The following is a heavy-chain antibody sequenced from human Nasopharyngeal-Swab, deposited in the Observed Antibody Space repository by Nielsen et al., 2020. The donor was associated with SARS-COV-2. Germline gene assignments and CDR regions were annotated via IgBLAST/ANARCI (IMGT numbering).Heavy chain of an antibody. D-gene: IGHD3-3*01. CDR1: GGSISSSSYY. CDR2: IYYSGST. V-gene: IGHV4-39*01. J-gene: IGHJ3*02. Sequence: SETLSLTCTVSGGSISSSSYYWVWIRQPPGKGLEWIGSIYYSGSTYYNPSLKSRVTMSVDTSKNQFSLKLSSVTAADTAVYYCARHQEFTIFGVVIRGAFDIWGQGTMVTVSS. CDR3: ARHQEFTIFGVVIRGAFDI.